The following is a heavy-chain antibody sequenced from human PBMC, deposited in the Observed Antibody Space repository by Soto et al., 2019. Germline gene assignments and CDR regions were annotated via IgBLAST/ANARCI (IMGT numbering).Heavy chain of an antibody. V-gene: IGHV4-30-2*01. CDR2: MYRGGST. D-gene: IGHD3-22*01. Sequence: QLQLQESDSGLVKPSQTLSLTCAVSGGSISSGGYSWSWIRQPPGKGLEWIGYMYRGGSTYYNPSLESRVAISVDRSKNQFSLRLSSVTAADTAVYYCARDSSDYYDSSGYGRQNLGQGSLVAVSS. CDR3: ARDSSDYYDSSGYGRQN. CDR1: GGSISSGGYS. J-gene: IGHJ1*01.